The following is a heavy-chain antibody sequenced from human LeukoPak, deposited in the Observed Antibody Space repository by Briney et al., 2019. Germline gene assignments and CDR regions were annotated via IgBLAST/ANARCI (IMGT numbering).Heavy chain of an antibody. J-gene: IGHJ4*02. V-gene: IGHV3-48*03. CDR1: GFAFSSYE. Sequence: GGSLRLSCAASGFAFSSYEMNWVRQAPGKGLEWVSYISSSGSTIYYADSVKGRFTISRDNAKNSLYLQMNSLRAEDTAVYYCARVDNYYYGSGNTIDYWGQGTLVTVSS. D-gene: IGHD3-10*01. CDR3: ARVDNYYYGSGNTIDY. CDR2: ISSSGSTI.